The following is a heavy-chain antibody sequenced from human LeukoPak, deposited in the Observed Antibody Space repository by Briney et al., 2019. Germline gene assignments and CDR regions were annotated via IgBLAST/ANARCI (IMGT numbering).Heavy chain of an antibody. D-gene: IGHD6-19*01. CDR3: AKGIYSSGWSYFDY. CDR2: LTGSGITT. Sequence: GGSLRLSCAASGFTFSKSAMRWVRQAPGKGREWVSTLTGSGITTYYADSVKGRFTISRDNSTNTLYLQMNSLRAEDTAVYYCAKGIYSSGWSYFDYWGHGTLVTVSS. V-gene: IGHV3-23*01. J-gene: IGHJ4*01. CDR1: GFTFSKSA.